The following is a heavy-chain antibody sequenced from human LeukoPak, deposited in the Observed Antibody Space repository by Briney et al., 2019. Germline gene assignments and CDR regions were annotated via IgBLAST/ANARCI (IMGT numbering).Heavy chain of an antibody. CDR2: IKPDGSDK. CDR3: GSDFWTRRYYNYVDV. D-gene: IGHD3/OR15-3a*01. V-gene: IGHV3-7*01. Sequence: PGGSLRLSCAASGFTFSSYWMTWVRQAPGKGLEWVANIKPDGSDKYYVDSVKGRFTISRDNAKNSLYLQMNSLRADDTAVYYCGSDFWTRRYYNYVDVWGKGTTVTVSS. J-gene: IGHJ6*03. CDR1: GFTFSSYW.